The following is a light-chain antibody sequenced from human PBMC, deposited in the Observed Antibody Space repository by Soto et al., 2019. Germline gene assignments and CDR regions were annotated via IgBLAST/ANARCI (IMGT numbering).Light chain of an antibody. CDR1: QSISSSY. J-gene: IGKJ3*01. CDR2: GAS. V-gene: IGKV3-20*01. CDR3: HQYGTAPLT. Sequence: EIVLTQSPGTLSLSPGERATLSCRVSQSISSSYLAWYQQKPGQAPRLLIFGASSRATGIPDRFSGSGSGTDFTLSISRLEREDFAVYYCHQYGTAPLTFGPGTKVDIK.